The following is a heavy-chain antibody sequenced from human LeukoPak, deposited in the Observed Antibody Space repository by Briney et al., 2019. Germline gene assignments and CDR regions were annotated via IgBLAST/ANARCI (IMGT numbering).Heavy chain of an antibody. Sequence: GGSLRLSCAASGFTFSRYWMSWVRQAPGKGLEWVANIKQDGSEKYYVDSVKGRFTISRDNAKNSLYLQMNSLRAEDTAVYYCARADRLGAALLASFDYWGQGTLVTVSS. CDR2: IKQDGSEK. V-gene: IGHV3-7*01. CDR1: GFTFSRYW. D-gene: IGHD3-16*01. J-gene: IGHJ4*02. CDR3: ARADRLGAALLASFDY.